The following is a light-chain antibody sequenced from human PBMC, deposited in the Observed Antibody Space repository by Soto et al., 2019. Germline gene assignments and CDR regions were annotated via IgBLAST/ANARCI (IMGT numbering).Light chain of an antibody. CDR3: TSYTSTSTLV. CDR2: DVN. V-gene: IGLV2-14*01. CDR1: SSDIDEYNY. J-gene: IGLJ1*01. Sequence: QSALTQPASVSGSAGQSITISCTGTSSDIDEYNYVSWYQHHPGKAPKLMIYDVNNRPSGVSNRFSGSKSGNTASLTISGLQAEDEADYYCTSYTSTSTLVFGTGTKLTVL.